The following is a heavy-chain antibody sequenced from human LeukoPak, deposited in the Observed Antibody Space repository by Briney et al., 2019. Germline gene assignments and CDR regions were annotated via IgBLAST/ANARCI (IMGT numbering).Heavy chain of an antibody. CDR3: GMAMDV. D-gene: IGHD5-24*01. J-gene: IGHJ6*02. CDR1: GFTFSSYW. V-gene: IGHV3-7*05. Sequence: PGGPLRLSCAASGFTFSSYWMNWVRQAPGKGLEWVANIKQDGSEKYYVDSVKGRFTISGDNAKNSLYLQMSSLRAEDTAVYYCGMAMDVWGRGTTVTVSS. CDR2: IKQDGSEK.